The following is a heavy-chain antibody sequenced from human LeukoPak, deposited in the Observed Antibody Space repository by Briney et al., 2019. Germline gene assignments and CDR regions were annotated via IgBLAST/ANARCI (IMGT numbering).Heavy chain of an antibody. CDR2: ISSSSSYI. CDR1: GFTFSSYS. D-gene: IGHD6-6*01. Sequence: GGSLRLSCAASGFTFSSYSMNWVRQAPGKGLEWVSSISSSSSYIYYADSVRGRFTISRDNAKNSLYLQMNSLRAEDTAVYYCARDKQLVQGGGVYWGQGTLVTVSS. J-gene: IGHJ4*02. CDR3: ARDKQLVQGGGVY. V-gene: IGHV3-21*01.